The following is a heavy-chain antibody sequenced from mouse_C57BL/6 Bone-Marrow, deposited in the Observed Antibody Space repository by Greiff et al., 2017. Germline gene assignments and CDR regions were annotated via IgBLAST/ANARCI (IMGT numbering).Heavy chain of an antibody. J-gene: IGHJ4*01. CDR2: ISSGGSYT. CDR1: GFTFSSYG. CDR3: ARQGYYSNSYAMDG. Sequence: EVQGVESGGDLVKPGGSLKLSCAASGFTFSSYGMSWVRQTPDKRLEWVATISSGGSYTYYPDSVKGRFTISRDNAKNTLYLQMSSLKSEDTAMDYCARQGYYSNSYAMDGWGKGPSVTVAS. V-gene: IGHV5-6*01. D-gene: IGHD2-5*01.